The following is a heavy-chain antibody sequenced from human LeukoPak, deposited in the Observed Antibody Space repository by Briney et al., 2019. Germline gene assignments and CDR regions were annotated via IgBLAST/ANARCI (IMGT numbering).Heavy chain of an antibody. J-gene: IGHJ3*02. V-gene: IGHV3-53*01. CDR1: RFTLSSNY. D-gene: IGHD3-22*01. CDR3: ARDRDYYESGAFDI. CDR2: IYSGGST. Sequence: GGSLRLSCAASRFTLSSNYMSWVRPAPARGVEGVSVIYSGGSTYYADRVKGRFTISRNNSKNTLYLQMNNLRAEDTAVYYCARDRDYYESGAFDIWGQGTMVTVSS.